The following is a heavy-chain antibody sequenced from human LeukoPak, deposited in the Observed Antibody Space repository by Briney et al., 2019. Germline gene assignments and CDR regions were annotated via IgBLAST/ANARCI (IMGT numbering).Heavy chain of an antibody. V-gene: IGHV1-2*02. CDR3: ARVIAAAGIVFHP. CDR2: INPNSAGT. CDR1: GYSFTGYY. J-gene: IGHJ5*02. D-gene: IGHD6-13*01. Sequence: ASVKVSCKASGYSFTGYYMHWVRQAPGQGLEWMGWINPNSAGTNYAQKFQGRVTITRDTSISTAYMELSRLRSDDTAVYYCARVIAAAGIVFHPWGQGTLVTVSS.